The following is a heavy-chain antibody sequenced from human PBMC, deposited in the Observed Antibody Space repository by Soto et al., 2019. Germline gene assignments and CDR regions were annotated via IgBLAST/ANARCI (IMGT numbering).Heavy chain of an antibody. CDR3: ARAVFRYFYAGY. J-gene: IGHJ4*02. Sequence: PSETLSLTCTVSGGSISSGDYYWSWIRQPPGKGLEWIGYIYYSGSTYYNPSLKSRVTISVDTSKNQFSLKLSSVTAADTAVYYCARAVFRYFYAGYWGQRTLVSVSS. V-gene: IGHV4-30-4*01. D-gene: IGHD3-9*01. CDR1: GGSISSGDYY. CDR2: IYYSGST.